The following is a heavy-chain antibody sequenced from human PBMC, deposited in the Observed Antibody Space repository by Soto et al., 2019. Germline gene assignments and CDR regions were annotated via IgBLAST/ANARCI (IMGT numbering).Heavy chain of an antibody. CDR1: GGTFSSYA. CDR3: ARDRPITMVRGVITHYYYGMDV. CDR2: IIPIFGTA. D-gene: IGHD3-10*01. V-gene: IGHV1-69*13. J-gene: IGHJ6*02. Sequence: GASVKVSCKASGGTFSSYAISWVRQAPGQGLEWMGGIIPIFGTANYAQKFQGRVTITADESTSTAYMELSSLRSEDTAVYYCARDRPITMVRGVITHYYYGMDVSGQGTTVTVSS.